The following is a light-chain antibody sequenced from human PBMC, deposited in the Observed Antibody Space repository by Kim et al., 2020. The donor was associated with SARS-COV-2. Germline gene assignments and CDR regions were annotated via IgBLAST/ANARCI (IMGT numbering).Light chain of an antibody. V-gene: IGKV1-39*01. Sequence: GDRVTITCRASQPINNYLDWYQQKPGKAPQLLIHAATSLQSGVPSRFSGGESGTEFTLTINGLQPEDFATYYCQQCYSTPLTFGGGTKVDIK. J-gene: IGKJ4*01. CDR2: AAT. CDR1: QPINNY. CDR3: QQCYSTPLT.